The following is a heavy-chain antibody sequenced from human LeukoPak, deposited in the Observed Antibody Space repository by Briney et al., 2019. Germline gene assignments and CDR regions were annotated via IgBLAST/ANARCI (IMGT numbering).Heavy chain of an antibody. V-gene: IGHV3-20*04. D-gene: IGHD2-2*01. Sequence: GGSLRLSCAASGFTFDDYGMSWVRQAPGKGLEWVSGINWNGGSTGYADSVKGRFTISRDNAKNSLYLQMNSLRAEDTALYYCASFSGTSCHDYWGQGTLVTVSS. J-gene: IGHJ4*02. CDR1: GFTFDDYG. CDR2: INWNGGST. CDR3: ASFSGTSCHDY.